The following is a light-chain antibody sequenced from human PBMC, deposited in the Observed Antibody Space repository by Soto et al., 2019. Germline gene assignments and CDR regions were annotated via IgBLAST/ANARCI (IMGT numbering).Light chain of an antibody. Sequence: TGSLASQSGSVKGRGRISFRASQTISNFLNWYQQIPGTAPKLLIYAMSGLQCGVPSMFSGSGSGTDVTRSIRRLQDEDVATYYCRHSYSSVAFGQGTRLEIK. J-gene: IGKJ5*01. V-gene: IGKV1-39*01. CDR3: RHSYSSVA. CDR2: AMS. CDR1: QTISNF.